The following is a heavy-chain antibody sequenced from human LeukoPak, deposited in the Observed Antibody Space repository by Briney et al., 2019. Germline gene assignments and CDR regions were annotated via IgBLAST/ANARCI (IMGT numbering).Heavy chain of an antibody. V-gene: IGHV4-30-2*01. CDR2: IYHGGSA. CDR1: GDSISSGGYS. D-gene: IGHD1-26*01. CDR3: ARYFSGGQFKWFDP. J-gene: IGHJ5*02. Sequence: SQTLSLTCAASGDSISSGGYSWSWIRQPPGKGLEWIGYIYHGGSAYYSPSLQSRVSISVDKSRNQFSLRLNSVTAADTAVYYCARYFSGGQFKWFDPWGQGTLVTVSS.